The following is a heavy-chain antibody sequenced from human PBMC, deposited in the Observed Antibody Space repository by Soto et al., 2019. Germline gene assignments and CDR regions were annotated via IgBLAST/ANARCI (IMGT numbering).Heavy chain of an antibody. J-gene: IGHJ6*03. V-gene: IGHV4-34*01. Sequence: SETLSLTCAVYGGSFSGYYWSWIRQPPGKGLEWIGEINHSGSTNYNPSLKSRVTISVDTSKNQFSLKLSSVTAADTAVYYCASSTHCSSTSCYSYYYYMDVWGKGTTVTVSS. CDR2: INHSGST. D-gene: IGHD2-2*01. CDR3: ASSTHCSSTSCYSYYYYMDV. CDR1: GGSFSGYY.